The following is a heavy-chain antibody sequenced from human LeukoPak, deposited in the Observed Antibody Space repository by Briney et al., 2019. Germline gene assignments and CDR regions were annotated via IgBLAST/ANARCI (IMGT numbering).Heavy chain of an antibody. D-gene: IGHD3-22*01. V-gene: IGHV4-59*01. CDR2: IYYSGST. CDR1: GGSISSYY. J-gene: IGHJ3*02. Sequence: SETLSLTCTVSGGSISSYYWSWIRQPPGKGLEWIGYIYYSGSTNYNPSLKSRVTISVDTSKNQFSLKLSSVTAADTAVYYCAREADYYDSSGYYGSMGDAFDIWGQGTMVTVSS. CDR3: AREADYYDSSGYYGSMGDAFDI.